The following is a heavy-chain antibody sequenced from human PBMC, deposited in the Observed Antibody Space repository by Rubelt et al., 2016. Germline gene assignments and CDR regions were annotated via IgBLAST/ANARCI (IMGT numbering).Heavy chain of an antibody. J-gene: IGHJ4*02. CDR1: GYTFTSYD. Sequence: QVQLVQSGAEVKKPGASVKVSCKASGYTFTSYDINWVRQATGQGLEWMGWISGFNGDTNYAQKFQVRVTMTTDTSTSTAYMELMSLRADDTAVYYCARGGIYSPDYWGQGTLVTVSS. CDR2: ISGFNGDT. D-gene: IGHD3-16*01. CDR3: ARGGIYSPDY. V-gene: IGHV1-18*01.